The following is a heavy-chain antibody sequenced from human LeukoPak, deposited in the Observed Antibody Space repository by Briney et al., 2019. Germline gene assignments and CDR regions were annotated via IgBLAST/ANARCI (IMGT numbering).Heavy chain of an antibody. D-gene: IGHD1-14*01. J-gene: IGHJ4*02. CDR2: ISYDGSNK. CDR1: GFTFSSYA. CDR3: AKGPPDPDY. V-gene: IGHV3-30-3*01. Sequence: GGSLRLSCAASGFTFSSYAMHWVRQAPGKGLEWVAVISYDGSNKYYADSVKGRFTISRDNSKNTLYLQMNSLRAEDTAVYYCAKGPPDPDYWGQGTLVTVSS.